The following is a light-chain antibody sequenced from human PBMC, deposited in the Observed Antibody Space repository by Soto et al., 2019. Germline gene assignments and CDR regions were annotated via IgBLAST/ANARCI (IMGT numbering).Light chain of an antibody. Sequence: DIQMTQSPSSLSAFVGDRVTITCRASLTISSYLNWYQQKSGKAPKLLIYAASTLQSGVPSRFSGSGSGREFTLTISSLQPEDFATYHCQQLNSYPIATFGGGTKVDIK. CDR1: LTISSY. J-gene: IGKJ4*01. CDR3: QQLNSYPIAT. CDR2: AAS. V-gene: IGKV1-9*01.